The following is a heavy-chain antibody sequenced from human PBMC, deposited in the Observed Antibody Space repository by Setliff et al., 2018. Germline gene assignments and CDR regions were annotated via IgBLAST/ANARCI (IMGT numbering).Heavy chain of an antibody. J-gene: IGHJ4*02. V-gene: IGHV1-3*01. Sequence: GASVKVSCKASGYTFSSYSMHWVRQAPGQRLEWMGWINAANENTQYSKKFQGRLTITRDTSANTAYMELSSLRSEDTAVYYCAAIGLDTALITGVLFDFWGQGTLVTVSS. D-gene: IGHD5-18*01. CDR2: INAANENT. CDR3: AAIGLDTALITGVLFDF. CDR1: GYTFSSYS.